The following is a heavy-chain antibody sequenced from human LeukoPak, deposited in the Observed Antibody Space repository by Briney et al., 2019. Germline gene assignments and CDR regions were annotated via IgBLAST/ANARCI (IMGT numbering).Heavy chain of an antibody. CDR3: ARANSGSYSGQFDY. CDR2: IYSGGST. D-gene: IGHD1-26*01. J-gene: IGHJ4*02. V-gene: IGHV3-66*01. CDR1: GFTVSSNY. Sequence: GGSLRLSCAASGFTVSSNYMSWVRQAPGKGLEWVSVIYSGGSTYYADSVKGRFTISRDNSKNTLYLQMNSLRAEDTAVYYCARANSGSYSGQFDYRGQGTLVTVSS.